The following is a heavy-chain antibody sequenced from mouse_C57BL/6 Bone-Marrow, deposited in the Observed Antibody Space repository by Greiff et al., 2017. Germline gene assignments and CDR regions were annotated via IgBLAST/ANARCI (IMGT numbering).Heavy chain of an antibody. CDR3: TTWGANGSSYYFDY. D-gene: IGHD1-1*01. V-gene: IGHV14-4*01. J-gene: IGHJ2*01. CDR2: IDPENGDT. CDR1: GFNITDDY. Sequence: VQLQQSGAELVRPGASVKLSCTASGFNITDDYMHWVKQRPEQGLEWIGWIDPENGDTEYATKFTGKATITADTSSNTAYLQLSSLTSEDTAVDSCTTWGANGSSYYFDYGGQGTTLTVSS.